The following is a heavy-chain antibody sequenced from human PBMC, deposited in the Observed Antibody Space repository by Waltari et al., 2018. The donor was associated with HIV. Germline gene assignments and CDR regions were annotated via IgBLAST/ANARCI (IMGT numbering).Heavy chain of an antibody. CDR1: GGPIRSSSYY. CDR2: IYYSGST. D-gene: IGHD6-13*01. V-gene: IGHV4-39*07. Sequence: QLQLQESGPGLVKPSETLSLTCTVSGGPIRSSSYYWGWIRQPPGKGLEWIGSIYYSGSTYYNPSLKSRVTISVDTSKNQFSLKLSSVTAADTAVYYCARTPYSSSWYNWFDPWGQGTLVTVSS. CDR3: ARTPYSSSWYNWFDP. J-gene: IGHJ5*02.